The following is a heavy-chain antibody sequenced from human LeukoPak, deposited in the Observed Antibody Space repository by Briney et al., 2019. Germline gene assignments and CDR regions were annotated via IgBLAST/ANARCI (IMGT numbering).Heavy chain of an antibody. V-gene: IGHV4-39*01. D-gene: IGHD5-18*01. Sequence: SETLSLTCTASGGSISSSSYYWGWIRQPPGKGLEWIGSIYYSGSTYYNPSLKSRVTISVDTSKNQFSLKLSSVTAADTAVYYCASQIKYSYGYGGLDYWGQGTLVTVSS. CDR1: GGSISSSSYY. J-gene: IGHJ4*02. CDR2: IYYSGST. CDR3: ASQIKYSYGYGGLDY.